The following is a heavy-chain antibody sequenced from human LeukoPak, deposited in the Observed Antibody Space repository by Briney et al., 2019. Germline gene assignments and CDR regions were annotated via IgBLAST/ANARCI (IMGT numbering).Heavy chain of an antibody. CDR1: GGTFSSYA. Sequence: GSSVKVSCKASGGTFSSYAISWVRQAPGQGLEWMGGIIPIFGTANYAQKFQGRVTITTDESTSTAYMELSGLRSEDTAVYYCAIQYCTNGVCYGFDYWGQGTLVTVSS. CDR2: IIPIFGTA. D-gene: IGHD2-8*01. V-gene: IGHV1-69*05. CDR3: AIQYCTNGVCYGFDY. J-gene: IGHJ4*02.